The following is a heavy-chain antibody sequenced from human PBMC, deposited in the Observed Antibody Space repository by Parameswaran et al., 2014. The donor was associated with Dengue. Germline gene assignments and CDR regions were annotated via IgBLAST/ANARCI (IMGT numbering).Heavy chain of an antibody. CDR2: IIPVFGTP. V-gene: IGHV1-69*01. Sequence: WVRQAPGQGLEWMGGIIPVFGTPKYAEKFQGRVTISADDSTSTAYMELGSLRSDDTAVYYCARAPKIWFEAKDDHFDSWGQGTLVTVSS. CDR3: ARAPKIWFEAKDDHFDS. J-gene: IGHJ4*02. D-gene: IGHD3-10*01.